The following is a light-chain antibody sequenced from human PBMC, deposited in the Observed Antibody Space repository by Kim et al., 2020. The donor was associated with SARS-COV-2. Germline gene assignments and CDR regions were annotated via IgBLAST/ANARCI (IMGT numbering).Light chain of an antibody. CDR3: QRTNSFPLT. CDR1: RGLSTS. Sequence: ASVGDRVIITRRASRGLSTSLAWAQHRPGKAPKLLVYGASSLHSGVPSRFSGSGSGTDFTLTISRLQPEDFATYYCQRTNSFPLTFGGGTRVDIK. J-gene: IGKJ4*01. V-gene: IGKV1-12*01. CDR2: GAS.